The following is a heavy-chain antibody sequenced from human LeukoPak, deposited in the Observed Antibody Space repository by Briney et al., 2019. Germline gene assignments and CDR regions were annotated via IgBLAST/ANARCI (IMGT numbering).Heavy chain of an antibody. V-gene: IGHV4-4*02. CDR3: ARRLSDILTGHYYYGMDV. CDR2: IYHSGST. Sequence: SETLSLTCAVSGGSISSSNWWSWVRQPPGKGLEWIGEIYHSGSTNYNPSLKSRVTISVDKSKNQFSLKLSSVTAADTAVYSCARRLSDILTGHYYYGMDVWGKGTTVTVSS. CDR1: GGSISSSNW. D-gene: IGHD3-9*01. J-gene: IGHJ6*04.